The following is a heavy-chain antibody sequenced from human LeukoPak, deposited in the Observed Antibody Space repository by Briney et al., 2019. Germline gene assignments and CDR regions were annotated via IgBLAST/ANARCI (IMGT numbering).Heavy chain of an antibody. V-gene: IGHV3-23*01. J-gene: IGHJ4*02. CDR2: ISGSGGST. CDR3: AKDRHDYGDYLGGVGFDY. D-gene: IGHD4-17*01. CDR1: GFTFSSNA. Sequence: PGGSLRLSCAASGFTFSSNAMSWVRQAPGKGLEWVSAISGSGGSTYYEDSVKGRFTISRDNSKNTLYLQMNSLRAEDTAVYYCAKDRHDYGDYLGGVGFDYWGQGTLVTVSS.